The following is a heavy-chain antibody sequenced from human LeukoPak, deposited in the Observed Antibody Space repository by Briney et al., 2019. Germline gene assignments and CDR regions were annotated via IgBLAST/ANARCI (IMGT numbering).Heavy chain of an antibody. CDR1: GFTFSSYG. V-gene: IGHV3-30*02. CDR3: AKDQYYQQYYFDY. J-gene: IGHJ4*02. CDR2: IRYDGSNK. D-gene: IGHD2/OR15-2a*01. Sequence: GGSLRLSCAASGFTFSSYGMHWVRQAPGKGLEWVAFIRYDGSNKYYADSVKGRFTISRDNSKNTLYLQINSLRAEDTAVYYCAKDQYYQQYYFDYWGQGTLVTVSS.